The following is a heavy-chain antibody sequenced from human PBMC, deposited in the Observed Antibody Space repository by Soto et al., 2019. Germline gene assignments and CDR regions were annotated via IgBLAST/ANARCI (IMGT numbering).Heavy chain of an antibody. CDR3: ARELAGLLDN. CDR2: ISTNTGNT. CDR1: GYAFLTYG. J-gene: IGHJ4*02. Sequence: QVQLVQSGPELKNPGASVRVSCTASGYAFLTYGIVWVRQAPGQGLECMGWISTNTGNTNYEQNLQGRVTMTTDTPTSTAYMELRSLTSDDTAVYYCARELAGLLDNWGQGTLVTVSS. V-gene: IGHV1-18*01.